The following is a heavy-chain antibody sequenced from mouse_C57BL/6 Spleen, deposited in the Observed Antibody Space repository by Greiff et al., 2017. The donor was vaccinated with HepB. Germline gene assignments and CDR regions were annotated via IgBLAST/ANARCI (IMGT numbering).Heavy chain of an antibody. D-gene: IGHD1-1*01. CDR1: GYTFTSYW. Sequence: QVQLQQSRAELANPGASVKLSCKASGYTFTSYWMHWVKQRPGQGLEWIGYLNPSRGYTKYNQKFKDKATLTADKSSSTAYMQLSRRTYEDSAVYYCARHSGSTHFDDWGQGTTLTVSS. CDR2: LNPSRGYT. CDR3: ARHSGSTHFDD. J-gene: IGHJ2*01. V-gene: IGHV1-7*01.